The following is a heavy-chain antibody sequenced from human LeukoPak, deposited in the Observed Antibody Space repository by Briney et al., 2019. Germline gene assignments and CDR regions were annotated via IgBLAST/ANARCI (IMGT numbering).Heavy chain of an antibody. CDR2: ISSSSSTI. V-gene: IGHV3-48*01. CDR3: ARDLNVDYVWGSYPPGY. D-gene: IGHD3-16*02. Sequence: GGSLRLSCAASGFTFSSYSMNWVRQAPEKGLEWVSYISSSSSTIYYADSVKGRFTISRDNAKNSLYLQMNSLRAEDTAVYYCARDLNVDYVWGSYPPGYWGQGTLVTVSS. J-gene: IGHJ4*02. CDR1: GFTFSSYS.